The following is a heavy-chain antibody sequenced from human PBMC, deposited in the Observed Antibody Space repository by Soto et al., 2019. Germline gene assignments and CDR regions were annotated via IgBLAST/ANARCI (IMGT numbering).Heavy chain of an antibody. CDR2: ISYDGSNK. J-gene: IGHJ4*02. Sequence: GGSLRLSCAASGFTFSSYAMHWVRQAPGKGLEWVAVISYDGSNKYYADSVKGRFTISRDNSKNTLYLQMNGLRAEDTAVYYCARDRVRSGPWYFDYWGKGTLVTVSS. V-gene: IGHV3-30-3*01. CDR1: GFTFSSYA. D-gene: IGHD6-19*01. CDR3: ARDRVRSGPWYFDY.